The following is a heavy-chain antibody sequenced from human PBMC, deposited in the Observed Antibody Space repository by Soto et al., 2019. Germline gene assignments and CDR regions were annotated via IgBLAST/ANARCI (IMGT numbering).Heavy chain of an antibody. V-gene: IGHV3-23*01. J-gene: IGHJ3*02. D-gene: IGHD2-15*01. Sequence: EVQLLESGGGLVQPGASLRLSCAFSGFIFGNYMMTWVRQAPGKGLEWVSTIRDGGESTYYADSVKGRFTISRDNSKNTLYLQVDSLGVKDTAVYYCAPHVHCSGGSCHYDAFDIRGQGTMVTVSS. CDR2: IRDGGEST. CDR1: GFIFGNYM. CDR3: APHVHCSGGSCHYDAFDI.